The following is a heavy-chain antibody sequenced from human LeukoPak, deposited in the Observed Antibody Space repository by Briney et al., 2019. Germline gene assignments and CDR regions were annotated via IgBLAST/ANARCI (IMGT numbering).Heavy chain of an antibody. CDR3: ARNKINTATTGWYFDL. V-gene: IGHV3-21*01. CDR2: VSIGGNYI. Sequence: GGSLRLSCAASGFTLNNYGLNWVRQAPGKGLEWVSFVSIGGNYIYYADSVKGRFTVSRDDAKNSLYLQMNSLTAEDTADYYCARNKINTATTGWYFDLWGRGTLVTVSS. CDR1: GFTLNNYG. J-gene: IGHJ2*01. D-gene: IGHD4-17*01.